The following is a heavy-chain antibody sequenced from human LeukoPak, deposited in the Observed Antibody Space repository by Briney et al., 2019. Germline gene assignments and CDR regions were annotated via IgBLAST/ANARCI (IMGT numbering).Heavy chain of an antibody. CDR1: GGTFSSYA. CDR3: ARLVGLLGDAFDI. Sequence: SVKVSCKASGGTFSSYAISWVRQAPGQGLEWMGGIIPIFGTANYAQKFQGRVTITADESTSTAYMELSSLRSEDAAVYYCARLVGLLGDAFDIWGQGTMVTVSS. CDR2: IIPIFGTA. V-gene: IGHV1-69*01. J-gene: IGHJ3*02. D-gene: IGHD1-26*01.